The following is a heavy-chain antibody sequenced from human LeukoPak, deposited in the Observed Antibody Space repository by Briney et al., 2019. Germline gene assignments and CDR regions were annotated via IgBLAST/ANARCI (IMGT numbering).Heavy chain of an antibody. D-gene: IGHD3-3*01. CDR1: GYTFTSYD. J-gene: IGHJ6*03. CDR3: ARGGGVEYYDFWSGYYPNYYYYYMDV. Sequence: GASVKVSCKASGYTFTSYDINWVRQATGQGLEWMGWMNPNSGNTGYAQKFQGRVTITRNTSISTAYMELSSLRSEDTAVYYCARGGGVEYYDFWSGYYPNYYYYYMDVWGKGTTVTISS. CDR2: MNPNSGNT. V-gene: IGHV1-8*03.